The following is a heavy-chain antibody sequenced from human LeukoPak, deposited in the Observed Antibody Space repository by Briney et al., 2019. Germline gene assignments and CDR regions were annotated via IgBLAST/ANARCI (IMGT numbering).Heavy chain of an antibody. CDR1: GFTFSSQA. D-gene: IGHD3-10*01. CDR2: ITGSGPYM. J-gene: IGHJ4*02. V-gene: IGHV3-21*06. CDR3: VRDVGAVRGEVYFDY. Sequence: GGSLRLSCAASGFTFSSQAMSWVRQTPGKGLEWVSSITGSGPYMLYADSVKHRFTISRDNTKNLLYLEMNSLRAEDTAMYFCVRDVGAVRGEVYFDYWGQGTLVTVSS.